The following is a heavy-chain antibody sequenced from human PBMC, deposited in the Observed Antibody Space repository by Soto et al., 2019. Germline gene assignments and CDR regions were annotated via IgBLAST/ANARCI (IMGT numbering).Heavy chain of an antibody. V-gene: IGHV4-61*01. J-gene: IGHJ4*02. CDR2: ISYSGST. D-gene: IGHD1-26*01. CDR1: GASVSSGNDY. CDR3: ARGSGSYYAY. Sequence: QVQLQESGPGLVKPSETLSLTCTVSGASVSSGNDYWSWIRQPPGKGLECIGYISYSGSTNYNPSLTSRVTISIDTSKNQFSRKLSSVTAADTAVYYCARGSGSYYAYWGQGTLVTVSS.